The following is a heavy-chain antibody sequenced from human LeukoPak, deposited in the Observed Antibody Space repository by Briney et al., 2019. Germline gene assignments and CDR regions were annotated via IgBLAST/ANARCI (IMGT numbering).Heavy chain of an antibody. Sequence: GASVKVSCKASGYTFTSYDINWVRQAAGQGLEWMGWMNPNSGNTGYAQKFQGRVTMTRNTSISTAYMELSSLRSEDTAVYYCARGIAVEDAFDIWGQGTMVTVSS. D-gene: IGHD6-19*01. V-gene: IGHV1-8*01. J-gene: IGHJ3*02. CDR1: GYTFTSYD. CDR3: ARGIAVEDAFDI. CDR2: MNPNSGNT.